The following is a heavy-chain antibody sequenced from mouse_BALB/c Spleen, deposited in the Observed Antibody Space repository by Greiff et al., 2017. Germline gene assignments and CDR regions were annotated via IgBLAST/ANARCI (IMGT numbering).Heavy chain of an antibody. D-gene: IGHD4-1*01. CDR3: ARRLLTGPFAY. J-gene: IGHJ3*01. Sequence: EVQLQESGPGLVKPSQSLSLTCSVTGYSITSGYYWNWIRQFPGNKLEWMGYISYDGSNNYNPSLKNRISITRDTSKNQFFLKLNSVTTEDTATYYCARRLLTGPFAYWGQGTLVTVSA. CDR2: ISYDGSN. V-gene: IGHV3-6*02. CDR1: GYSITSGYY.